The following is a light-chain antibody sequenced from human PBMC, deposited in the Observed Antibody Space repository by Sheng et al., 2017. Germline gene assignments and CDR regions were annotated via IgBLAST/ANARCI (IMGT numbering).Light chain of an antibody. CDR2: EAS. CDR1: QSINNY. CDR3: QQTYGSLTWT. J-gene: IGKJ1*01. V-gene: IGKV1-39*01. Sequence: DIQMTQSPSSLSASVGDRVTITCRASQSINNYLNWYQQKPGKAPRLLMYEASNLESGVPSRFSGSGSGTHFTLTISSLQPEDFATYYCQQTYGSLTWTFGQGTKVEIK.